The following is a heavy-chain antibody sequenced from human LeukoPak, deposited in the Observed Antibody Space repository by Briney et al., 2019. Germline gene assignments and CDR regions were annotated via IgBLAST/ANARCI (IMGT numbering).Heavy chain of an antibody. J-gene: IGHJ5*02. CDR2: IRGSGGDT. Sequence: GGSLRLSCPASGFTLRDYGMHWVRQAPGKGLEWVSGIRGSGGDTYYADSVKGRFTISRDNSKNTLYLQMISLRVEDTAVYYCAKDYYGSGNWLDPWGQGTLVTVSS. CDR3: AKDYYGSGNWLDP. V-gene: IGHV3-23*01. D-gene: IGHD3-10*01. CDR1: GFTLRDYG.